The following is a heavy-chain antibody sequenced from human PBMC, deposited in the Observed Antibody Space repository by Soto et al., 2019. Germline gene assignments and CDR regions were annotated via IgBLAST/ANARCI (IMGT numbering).Heavy chain of an antibody. D-gene: IGHD4-4*01. CDR1: GGTFSSYA. CDR3: ATVLVTRGYYYYGMDV. J-gene: IGHJ6*02. CDR2: IIPIFGTA. Sequence: ASVKVSCKASGGTFSSYAISWVRQAPGQGLEWMGGIIPIFGTANYAQKFQGRVTITADESTSTAYMELSSLRSEDTAVYYCATVLVTRGYYYYGMDVWGQGTTVTVSS. V-gene: IGHV1-69*13.